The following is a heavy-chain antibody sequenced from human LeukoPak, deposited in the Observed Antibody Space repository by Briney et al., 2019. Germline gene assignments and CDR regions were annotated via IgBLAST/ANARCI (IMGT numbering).Heavy chain of an antibody. CDR1: GFTFSSYS. CDR3: ARDPYYYDSSGYSKFDY. V-gene: IGHV3-48*02. J-gene: IGHJ4*02. CDR2: ISSSSSTI. Sequence: PGGTLRLSCAASGFTFSSYSMNWVRQAPGKGLEWVSYISSSSSTICYADSVKGRFTISRDNAKNSLYLQMNSLRDEDTAVYYRARDPYYYDSSGYSKFDYWGQGTLVTVSS. D-gene: IGHD3-22*01.